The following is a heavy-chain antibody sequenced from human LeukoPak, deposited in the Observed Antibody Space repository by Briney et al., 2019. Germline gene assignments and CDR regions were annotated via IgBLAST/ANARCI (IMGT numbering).Heavy chain of an antibody. V-gene: IGHV1-3*01. CDR3: ARDLRRSSGWYDY. J-gene: IGHJ4*02. D-gene: IGHD6-19*01. CDR2: INAGNGNT. CDR1: GYTFTDYG. Sequence: ASVKVSCKASGYTFTDYGMHWVRQAPGQRLEWMAWINAGNGNTKYSQKFQGRVTMTTDTSTSTAYMELRSLRSDDTAVYYCARDLRRSSGWYDYWGQGTLVTVSS.